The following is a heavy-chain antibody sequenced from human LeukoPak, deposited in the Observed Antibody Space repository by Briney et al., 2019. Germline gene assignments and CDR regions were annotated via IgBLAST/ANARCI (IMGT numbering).Heavy chain of an antibody. V-gene: IGHV5-51*01. J-gene: IGHJ4*02. D-gene: IGHD6-13*01. CDR2: IYPGDSDT. CDR1: GYRFTNYW. CDR3: ARCSGPLVYFFFDY. Sequence: GESLKISCKGSGYRFTNYWIGWVRQMPGKGLEWMGMIYPGDSDTRYRPSFQGQVTISADKSISTAYLQWSSLKASDTAMYYCARCSGPLVYFFFDYWGQGTLVTVSS.